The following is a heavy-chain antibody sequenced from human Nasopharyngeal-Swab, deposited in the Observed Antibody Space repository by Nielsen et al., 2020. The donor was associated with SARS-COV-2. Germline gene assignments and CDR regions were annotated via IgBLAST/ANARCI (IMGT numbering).Heavy chain of an antibody. D-gene: IGHD5-24*01. CDR3: ARVSSDRWLEYYFDY. V-gene: IGHV1-3*01. Sequence: ASVKVSCKASGYTFTSYAIHWLRQAPGQSLEWVGWINAGDGSPRYSQKFQGRSTITRDTSATTAYMELSGLRSEDTAVYYCARVSSDRWLEYYFDYWGQGTLVTVSS. J-gene: IGHJ4*02. CDR2: INAGDGSP. CDR1: GYTFTSYA.